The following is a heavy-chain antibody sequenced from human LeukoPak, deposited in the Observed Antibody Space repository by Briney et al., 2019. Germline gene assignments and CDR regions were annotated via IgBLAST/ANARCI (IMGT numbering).Heavy chain of an antibody. CDR3: ARGGFYCGGDCYVDY. V-gene: IGHV4-34*01. Sequence: SETLSLTCSVSGGSISPYYWSWIRQPPGKGLEWIGEINHSGSTNYNPSLKSRVTISVDTSKNQFSLRLSSVTAADTAVYYCARGGFYCGGDCYVDYWGQGTLVTVSS. CDR1: GGSISPYY. D-gene: IGHD2-21*02. CDR2: INHSGST. J-gene: IGHJ4*02.